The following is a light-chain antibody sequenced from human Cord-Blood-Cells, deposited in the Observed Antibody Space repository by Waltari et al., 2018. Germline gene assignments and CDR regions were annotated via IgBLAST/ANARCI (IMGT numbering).Light chain of an antibody. CDR1: QSISSY. J-gene: IGKJ2*01. CDR2: AAS. V-gene: IGKV1-39*01. CDR3: QQSYSTPYT. Sequence: IQMTQSPSSLSASVGDRVIITCRASQSISSYLNWYQQKPGKAPKLLIYAASSLQSGVPSRFSGSGSGTDFTLTISSLQPEDFATYYCQQSYSTPYTFGQGTKLEIK.